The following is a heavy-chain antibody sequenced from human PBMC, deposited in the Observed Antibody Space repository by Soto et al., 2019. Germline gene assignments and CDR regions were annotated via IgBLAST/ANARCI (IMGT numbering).Heavy chain of an antibody. Sequence: SETLSLTCTVSGGSISSSSYYWGWIRQPPGKGLEWIGSIYYSGSTYYNPSLKSRVTISVDTSKNQFSLKLSSVTAADTAVYYCARPGYYYDSSGFNWFDPWGQGTLVT. CDR2: IYYSGST. D-gene: IGHD3-22*01. J-gene: IGHJ5*02. V-gene: IGHV4-39*01. CDR3: ARPGYYYDSSGFNWFDP. CDR1: GGSISSSSYY.